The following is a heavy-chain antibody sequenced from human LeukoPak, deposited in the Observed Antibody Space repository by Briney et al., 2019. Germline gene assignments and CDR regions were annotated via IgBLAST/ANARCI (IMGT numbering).Heavy chain of an antibody. D-gene: IGHD6-19*01. V-gene: IGHV4-59*01. CDR3: ARDSSGWYRWFDP. J-gene: IGHJ5*02. CDR2: IYYSGST. Sequence: PSETLSLTCSVSGGSISSYYWSWIQQPPGKGLEWIGYIYYSGSTNYNPSLKSRVTISADTSKNQFSLKLSSVTAADTAVYYCARDSSGWYRWFDPWGQGTLVTVSS. CDR1: GGSISSYY.